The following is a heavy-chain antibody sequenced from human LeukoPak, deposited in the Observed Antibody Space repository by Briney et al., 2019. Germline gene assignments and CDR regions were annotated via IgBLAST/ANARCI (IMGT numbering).Heavy chain of an antibody. V-gene: IGHV3-33*01. CDR1: GFAFNTYG. CDR2: VWFDGSKQ. D-gene: IGHD3-3*01. J-gene: IGHJ6*02. CDR3: TRDGRTYSDFWSNYYHAMDV. Sequence: GGSLRLSCAASGFAFNTYGVHWVRQPPGKGLEWVALVWFDGSKQYYADSVRGRFIISRDNSRNTVYLHMNSLGVEDTAVYYCTRDGRTYSDFWSNYYHAMDVWGQGTTVTVSS.